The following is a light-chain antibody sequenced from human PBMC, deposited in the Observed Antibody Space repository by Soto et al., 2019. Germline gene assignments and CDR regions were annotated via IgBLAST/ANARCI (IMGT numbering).Light chain of an antibody. J-gene: IGLJ2*01. Sequence: NFMLTQPHSVSESPGKTVTISCTRSSGGIASNYVQWYQQRPGSAPTTVIYEHNQRPSGVPDRFSGSTDGSSNSASLTISGLQTEDEADYYCQSYDSSTVIFGGGTKLNVL. CDR2: EHN. CDR3: QSYDSSTVI. V-gene: IGLV6-57*04. CDR1: SGGIASNY.